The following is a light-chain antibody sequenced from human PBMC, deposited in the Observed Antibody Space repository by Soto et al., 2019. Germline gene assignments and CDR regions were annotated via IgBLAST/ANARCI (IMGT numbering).Light chain of an antibody. J-gene: IGLJ2*01. V-gene: IGLV3-21*02. CDR1: KIGSTS. CDR2: DDS. Sequence: SYELTQTPSVSVAPGQTARITCGGNKIGSTSVHWYQQKPGQAPVLVVYDDSNRPSGIPERFSGSNSGNTATLTNSRVEAGDEADYYCQVWDSSSDHHVVFGGGTKVIVL. CDR3: QVWDSSSDHHVV.